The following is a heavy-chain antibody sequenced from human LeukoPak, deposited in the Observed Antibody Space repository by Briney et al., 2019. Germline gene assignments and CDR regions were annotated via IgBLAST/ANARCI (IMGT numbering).Heavy chain of an antibody. D-gene: IGHD6-13*01. Sequence: PSETLSLTCTVSGGSISSYYWSWIRQPAGKGLEWIGRIYTSGTTFYNPSLKSRVPMSVDTSKNQFSLKLNSVTAADTAVYYCARGSYSSTGRFYFDYWGQGTLVTVSS. CDR3: ARGSYSSTGRFYFDY. V-gene: IGHV4-4*07. CDR1: GGSISSYY. J-gene: IGHJ4*02. CDR2: IYTSGTT.